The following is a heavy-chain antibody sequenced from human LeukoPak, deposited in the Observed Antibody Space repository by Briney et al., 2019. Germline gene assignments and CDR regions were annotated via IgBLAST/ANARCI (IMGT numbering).Heavy chain of an antibody. V-gene: IGHV3-74*03. D-gene: IGHD3-22*01. CDR3: ATGGSDSSDYFFGFY. CDR1: GFTLSNYW. Sequence: GGSRRLSCAPSGFTLSNYWMHGVPQAPGRGRVGASRINNGGSRTMYADSVKGRFTISRDNARNTLYLQMNSLRAEDTAIYYCATGGSDSSDYFFGFYWGQGTLVTVSS. CDR2: INNGGSRT. J-gene: IGHJ4*02.